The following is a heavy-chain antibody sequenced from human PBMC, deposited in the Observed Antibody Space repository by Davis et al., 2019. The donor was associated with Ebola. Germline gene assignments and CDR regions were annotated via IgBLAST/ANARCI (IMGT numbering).Heavy chain of an antibody. J-gene: IGHJ6*02. CDR3: ARAEFGWSGYYDYYYYGMDV. CDR1: GFTFSSYW. V-gene: IGHV3-74*01. Sequence: HTGGSLRLSCAASGFTFSSYWMHWVRQAPGKGLVWVSRINSDGSSTSYADSVKGRFTISRDNAKNTLYLQMNSLRAEDTAVYYCARAEFGWSGYYDYYYYGMDVWGQGTTVTVSS. D-gene: IGHD3-3*01. CDR2: INSDGSST.